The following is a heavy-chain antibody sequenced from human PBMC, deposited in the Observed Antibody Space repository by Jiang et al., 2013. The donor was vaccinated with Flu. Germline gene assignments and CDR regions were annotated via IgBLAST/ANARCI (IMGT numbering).Heavy chain of an antibody. Sequence: PSETLSLTCTVSGGSISSYYWSWIRQPPGKGLEWIGYIYYSGSTNYNPSLKSRVTISVDTSKNQFSLKLSSVTAADTAVYYCARGAVVVPAASNWFDPWGQGTLVTVSS. CDR2: IYYSGST. D-gene: IGHD2-2*01. J-gene: IGHJ5*02. V-gene: IGHV4-59*01. CDR1: GGSISSYY. CDR3: ARGAVVVPAASNWFDP.